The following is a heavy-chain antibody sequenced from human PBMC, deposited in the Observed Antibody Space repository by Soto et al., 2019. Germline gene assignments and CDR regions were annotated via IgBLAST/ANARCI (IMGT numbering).Heavy chain of an antibody. CDR3: ARNRGSGYANDAFDI. CDR1: GYTFTSYG. V-gene: IGHV1-18*01. Sequence: ASVKVSCKASGYTFTSYGISWVRQAPGQGLEWIGWISAYNGNTNYAQKLQGRVTMTTDTSTSTAYMELRSLRSDDTAVYYCARNRGSGYANDAFDIWGQGTMVTVSS. J-gene: IGHJ3*02. CDR2: ISAYNGNT. D-gene: IGHD3-22*01.